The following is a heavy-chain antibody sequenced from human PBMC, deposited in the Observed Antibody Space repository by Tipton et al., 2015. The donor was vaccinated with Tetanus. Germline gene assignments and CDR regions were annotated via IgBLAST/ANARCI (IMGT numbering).Heavy chain of an antibody. CDR2: IYADNGNT. CDR3: ARGMDYDSSGIDDF. CDR1: GYTFTRNA. D-gene: IGHD3-22*01. J-gene: IGHJ4*02. V-gene: IGHV1-3*01. Sequence: QLEQSGAEVKKPGASMKVSCKASGYTFTRNAMHWVRQAPGRRLEWMGWIYADNGNTVYSQSFQGRVTITRDTSATTAYMELSSLRSDDTAIYYCARGMDYDSSGIDDFWGQGTLVTVSS.